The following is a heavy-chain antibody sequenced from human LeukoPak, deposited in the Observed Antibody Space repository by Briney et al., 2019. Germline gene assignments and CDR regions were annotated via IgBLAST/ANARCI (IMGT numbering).Heavy chain of an antibody. D-gene: IGHD2-2*01. CDR3: ASVLVPADRHGMDV. J-gene: IGHJ6*02. Sequence: GGSLRLSCAASGFTFSSYDMHWVRQAPGKGLEWVAVIWYDGSNKYYADSVKGRFTISRYNSKNTLYLQMNSMRAEETDVYYCASVLVPADRHGMDVWGQGTTVTVSS. CDR2: IWYDGSNK. CDR1: GFTFSSYD. V-gene: IGHV3-33*01.